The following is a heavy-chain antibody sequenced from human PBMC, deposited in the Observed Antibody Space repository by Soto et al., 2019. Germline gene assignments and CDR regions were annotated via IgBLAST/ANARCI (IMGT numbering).Heavy chain of an antibody. CDR2: INSDGSRT. Sequence: GGSLRLSCAASGFTFTDYWTHWVRQAPGKGLVWVSRINSDGSRTSYADSVTGRFTISRDNAKNTLYLQMNSLRVEDTALYYCARETYRGFYFDYWGQGTMVTVYS. CDR3: ARETYRGFYFDY. CDR1: GFTFTDYW. V-gene: IGHV3-74*01. D-gene: IGHD4-4*01. J-gene: IGHJ4*02.